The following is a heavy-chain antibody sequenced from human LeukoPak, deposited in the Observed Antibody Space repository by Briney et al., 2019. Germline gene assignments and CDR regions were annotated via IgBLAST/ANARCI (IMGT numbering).Heavy chain of an antibody. V-gene: IGHV4-39*07. Sequence: PSETLSLTCTVSGGSISSSSYYWGWIRQPPGKGLEWIGSIYYSGSTYYNPSLKSRVTISVDTSKNQFSLKLSSVTAADTAVYYCAGSQGLLTYDAFDIWGQGTMVTVSS. CDR2: IYYSGST. CDR1: GGSISSSSYY. CDR3: AGSQGLLTYDAFDI. J-gene: IGHJ3*02. D-gene: IGHD3-22*01.